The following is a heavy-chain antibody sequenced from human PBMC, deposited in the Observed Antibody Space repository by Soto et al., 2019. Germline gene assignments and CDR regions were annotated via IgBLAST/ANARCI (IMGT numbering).Heavy chain of an antibody. CDR1: GFTFGNSL. V-gene: IGHV3-15*07. CDR2: IKSKTDGGTP. Sequence: PGGSLRLSWAAYGFTFGNSLINWVRQAPGKGLEWVGRIKSKTDGGTPDYAAPVKGRFAISRDDSKNMVYLQMNSLKTEDTGIYYCARLGGDQYYYYYMDVWGKGTTVTVSS. CDR3: ARLGGDQYYYYYMDV. J-gene: IGHJ6*03. D-gene: IGHD3-16*01.